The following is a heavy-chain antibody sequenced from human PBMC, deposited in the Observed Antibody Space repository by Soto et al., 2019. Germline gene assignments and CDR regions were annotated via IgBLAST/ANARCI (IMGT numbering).Heavy chain of an antibody. CDR1: GGSISSYY. J-gene: IGHJ5*02. V-gene: IGHV4-59*12. Sequence: ETLSLTCTVSGGSISSYYWSWIRQPPGKGLEWIGYIYYSGSTNYNPSLKSRVTISVDTSKNQFSLKLSSVTAADTAVYYCARVGGINWFDPWGQGTPVTVSS. D-gene: IGHD3-16*01. CDR2: IYYSGST. CDR3: ARVGGINWFDP.